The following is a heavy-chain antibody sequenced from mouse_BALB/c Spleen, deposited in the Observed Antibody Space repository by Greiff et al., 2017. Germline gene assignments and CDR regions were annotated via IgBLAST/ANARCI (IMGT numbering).Heavy chain of an antibody. V-gene: IGHV14-3*02. CDR3: ARWWYYGSSYAMDY. CDR2: IDPANGNT. D-gene: IGHD1-1*01. Sequence: EVQLQQSGAELVKPGASVKLSCTASGFNIKDTYMHWVKQRPEQGLEWIGRIDPANGNTKYDPKFQGKATITADTSSNTAYLQLSSLTSEDTAVYYCARWWYYGSSYAMDYWGQGTSVTVSS. J-gene: IGHJ4*01. CDR1: GFNIKDTY.